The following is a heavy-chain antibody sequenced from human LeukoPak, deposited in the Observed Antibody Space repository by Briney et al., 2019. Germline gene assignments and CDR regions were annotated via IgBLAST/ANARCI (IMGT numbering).Heavy chain of an antibody. V-gene: IGHV4-38-2*02. CDR2: IYHVGST. CDR3: TRGAGWLIDY. CDR1: GYSISSGSSYSISSGYY. J-gene: IGHJ4*02. D-gene: IGHD3-16*01. Sequence: PSETLSLTCTVSGYSISSGSSYSISSGYYWGWIRQSPGKGLEWIASIYHVGSTYYNPSLKSRVTISADTSKNQFSLKLNSLTTADTAVYYCTRGAGWLIDYWGQGILVTVSS.